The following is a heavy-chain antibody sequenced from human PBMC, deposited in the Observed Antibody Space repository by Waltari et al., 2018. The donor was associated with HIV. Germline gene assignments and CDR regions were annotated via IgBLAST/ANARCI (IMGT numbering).Heavy chain of an antibody. CDR1: GFTFSTYW. D-gene: IGHD3-16*02. CDR2: INSDGSST. V-gene: IGHV3-74*01. Sequence: EEQLVESGGGLVQPGGSLRLSCAASGFTFSTYWMHWVRQPPGTGLVWVSRINSDGSSTRYADSVKGRLTISRDNAKKTLYLQMNSLSAEDTAVYFCAREGFCRSNTCYRFLDNWGQGTLVTVSS. CDR3: AREGFCRSNTCYRFLDN. J-gene: IGHJ4*02.